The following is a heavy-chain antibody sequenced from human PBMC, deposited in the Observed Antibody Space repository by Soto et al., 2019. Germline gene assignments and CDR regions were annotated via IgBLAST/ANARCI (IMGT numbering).Heavy chain of an antibody. CDR1: GFPFSDYA. CDR3: AKYYMVTTAYDYCHGGDV. CDR2: ISGSGSSR. D-gene: IGHD2-21*02. Sequence: EVQLLESGGGLVQPGGSLRLSCTASGFPFSDYAMSWVRQAPGKGLQWISTISGSGSSRYTADSVRGRFTISRDKSRKTLPLQSIGRQAEETAVYFSAKYYMVTTAYDYCHGGDVWGQGTAVTVSS. J-gene: IGHJ6*02. V-gene: IGHV3-23*01.